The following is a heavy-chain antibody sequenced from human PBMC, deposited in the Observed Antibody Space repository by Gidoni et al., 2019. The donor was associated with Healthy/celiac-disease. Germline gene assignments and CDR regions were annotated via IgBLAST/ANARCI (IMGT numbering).Heavy chain of an antibody. V-gene: IGHV3-23*01. CDR2: ISGSGGST. Sequence: QAPGKGLEWVSAISGSGGSTYYADSVKGRFTISRDNSKNTLYLQMNSLRAEDTAVYYCAKVIRELSPHSYYYYGMDVWGQGTTVTVSS. J-gene: IGHJ6*02. D-gene: IGHD3-16*02. CDR3: AKVIRELSPHSYYYYGMDV.